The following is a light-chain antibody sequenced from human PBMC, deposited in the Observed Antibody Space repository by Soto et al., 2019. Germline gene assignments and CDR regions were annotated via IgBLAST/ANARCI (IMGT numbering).Light chain of an antibody. CDR2: AAS. Sequence: AIRMTQSPSSLSASTGERVTITCRASQGISSYLAWYQQKPGKAPKLLIYAASTLQSGVPSRFSGSGSGTDFTLTISCLQSEDFATYYCQQYYSYPRTFXQGTKV. V-gene: IGKV1-8*01. CDR3: QQYYSYPRT. J-gene: IGKJ1*01. CDR1: QGISSY.